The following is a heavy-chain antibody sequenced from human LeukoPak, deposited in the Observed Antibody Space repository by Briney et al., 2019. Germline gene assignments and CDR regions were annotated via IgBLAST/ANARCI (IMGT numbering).Heavy chain of an antibody. CDR1: GGSISGYY. J-gene: IGHJ4*02. D-gene: IGHD3-10*01. CDR3: ARLRRGAVDY. V-gene: IGHV4-59*08. CDR2: IYYSGST. Sequence: SETLSLTCTVSGGSISGYYWSWIRQPPGKGLEWIGYIYYSGSTNYNPSLKSRVTISVDTSKNQFSLKLSSVTAADTAVYYCARLRRGAVDYWGQGTLVTVSS.